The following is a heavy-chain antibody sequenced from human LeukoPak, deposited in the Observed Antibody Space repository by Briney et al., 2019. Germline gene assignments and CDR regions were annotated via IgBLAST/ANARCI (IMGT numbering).Heavy chain of an antibody. CDR3: AREFYYGSGSYYFDY. CDR1: GFTFSSYG. Sequence: GGSLRLSCAASGFTFSSYGMHWVRQAPGKGLEWVAVILSDGSKEFYTDSVKGRFTISRDNSKNTLYLQMNSLRAEDTAVYYCAREFYYGSGSYYFDYWGQGTLVTVSS. J-gene: IGHJ4*02. CDR2: ILSDGSKE. V-gene: IGHV3-33*01. D-gene: IGHD3-10*01.